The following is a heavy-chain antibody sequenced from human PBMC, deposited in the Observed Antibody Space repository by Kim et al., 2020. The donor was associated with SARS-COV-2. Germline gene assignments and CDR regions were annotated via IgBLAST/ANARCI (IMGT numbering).Heavy chain of an antibody. CDR1: GFTFSSYD. CDR3: VKFLGTLDGFDI. J-gene: IGHJ3*02. Sequence: GGSLRLSCSASGFTFSSYDMHWVRQAPGKGLEWVSSISSSGDSTYYADSVKGRFTISRDNSKNTLYLQMSSLRAEDTAVYYCVKFLGTLDGFDIWGQGTLVTVSS. D-gene: IGHD1-1*01. CDR2: ISSSGDST. V-gene: IGHV3-64D*09.